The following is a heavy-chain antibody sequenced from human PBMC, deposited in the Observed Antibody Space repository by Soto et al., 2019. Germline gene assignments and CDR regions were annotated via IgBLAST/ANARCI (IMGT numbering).Heavy chain of an antibody. CDR2: IYYSGST. CDR1: GGSISSYY. D-gene: IGHD3-10*01. J-gene: IGHJ3*02. CDR3: ARDSGAFDI. V-gene: IGHV4-59*12. Sequence: SETLSLTCTVSGGSISSYYWSWIRQPPGKGLEWFGYIYYSGSTNYNPSLKSRVTISVDKSKNQFSLKLSSVTAADTAVYYCARDSGAFDIWGQGTMVTVSS.